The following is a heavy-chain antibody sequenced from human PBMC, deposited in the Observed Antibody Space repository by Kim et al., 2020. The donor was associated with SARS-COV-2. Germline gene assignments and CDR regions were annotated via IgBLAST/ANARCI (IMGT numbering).Heavy chain of an antibody. Sequence: IYTQNFQGRVTMTEDTSTDAAYMELSSLRAEDTAVYYCATLWFGELAFDYWGQGTLVTVSS. D-gene: IGHD3-10*01. V-gene: IGHV1-24*01. CDR3: ATLWFGELAFDY. J-gene: IGHJ4*02.